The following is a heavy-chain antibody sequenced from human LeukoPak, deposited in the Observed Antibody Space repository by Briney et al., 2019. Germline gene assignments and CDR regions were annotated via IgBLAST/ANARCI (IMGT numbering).Heavy chain of an antibody. CDR2: MFYNGNT. CDR1: GGSINGYY. CDR3: ARLTREDGVDV. Sequence: SETLSLTCNISGGSINGYYWTWIRQPPQKGLEWIGYMFYNGNTNYNPSLKSRVTISVDTSQNQISLRLASVTAADTGIYHCARLTREDGVDVWGQGTTVTVSS. V-gene: IGHV4-59*01. J-gene: IGHJ6*02.